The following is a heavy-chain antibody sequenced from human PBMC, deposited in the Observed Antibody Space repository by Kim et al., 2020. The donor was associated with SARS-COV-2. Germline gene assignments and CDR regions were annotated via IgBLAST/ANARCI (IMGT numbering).Heavy chain of an antibody. CDR2: ISGSGGNT. J-gene: IGHJ4*02. CDR1: GFTFSSYA. D-gene: IGHD6-13*01. V-gene: IGHV3-23*01. CDR3: AKDAIAATGIRYFDY. Sequence: GGSLRLSCAASGFTFSSYAMSWVRQAPGKGLEWVSAISGSGGNTYYADSVKGRFTISRDNSKNTLYLQMNSLRAEDTAVYYCAKDAIAATGIRYFDYWGQGTLVTVSS.